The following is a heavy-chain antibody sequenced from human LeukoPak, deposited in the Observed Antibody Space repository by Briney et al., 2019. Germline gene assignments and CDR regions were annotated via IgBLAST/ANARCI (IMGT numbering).Heavy chain of an antibody. CDR2: ISSSSDYI. Sequence: GGSLRLSCAASGFTFSGYSMNWVRQAPGKGLEWVSSISSSSDYIYYADSVKGRFTISRDNAKNSLYLQMNSLRAEDTAVYYCARDGVPVRLVACFDPWGQGTLVTVSS. V-gene: IGHV3-21*01. J-gene: IGHJ5*02. D-gene: IGHD1-1*01. CDR1: GFTFSGYS. CDR3: ARDGVPVRLVACFDP.